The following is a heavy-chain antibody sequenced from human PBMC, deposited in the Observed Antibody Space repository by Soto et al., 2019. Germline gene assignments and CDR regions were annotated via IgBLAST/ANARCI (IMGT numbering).Heavy chain of an antibody. CDR1: GYTFTNHG. J-gene: IGHJ4*02. CDR2: ISGHNGNT. Sequence: ASVKVSCKASGYTFTNHGISWVRQAPGQGLEWLGWISGHNGNTKYAQRLQGRVTMTTDTSTSTAYMELRSLKSDDTAVYYCARALYPLAYYFDYWGQGTLVTV. CDR3: ARALYPLAYYFDY. V-gene: IGHV1-18*01.